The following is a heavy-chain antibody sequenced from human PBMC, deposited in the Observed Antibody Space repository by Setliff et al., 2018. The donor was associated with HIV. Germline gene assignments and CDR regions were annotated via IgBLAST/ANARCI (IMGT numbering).Heavy chain of an antibody. V-gene: IGHV1-2*06. CDR3: ARRRIQHWGYWYFDL. CDR1: GYTFTGYY. CDR2: INPNSGGT. Sequence: ASVKVSCKASGYTFTGYYMHWVRQAPGQGLEWMGRINPNSGGTNYAQKLQGRVTMTRDTSISTAYMELSRLRSDDTAVYYCARRRIQHWGYWYFDLWGRGTLVTVSS. J-gene: IGHJ2*01. D-gene: IGHD5-18*01.